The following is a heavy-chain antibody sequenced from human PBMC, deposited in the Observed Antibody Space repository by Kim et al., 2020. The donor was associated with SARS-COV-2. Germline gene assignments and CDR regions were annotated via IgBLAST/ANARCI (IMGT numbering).Heavy chain of an antibody. CDR3: AKSFSGSYFGYDY. V-gene: IGHV3-30*18. J-gene: IGHJ4*02. CDR1: GFTFNTYG. CDR2: ISYDGSNK. D-gene: IGHD1-26*01. Sequence: GGSLRLSCAASGFTFNTYGMHWVRQAPGKGLEWVAVISYDGSNKYYADSVKGRFTISRDNSKNTLYLQMNSLRIEDTALYYCAKSFSGSYFGYDYWCQGTLVTVSS.